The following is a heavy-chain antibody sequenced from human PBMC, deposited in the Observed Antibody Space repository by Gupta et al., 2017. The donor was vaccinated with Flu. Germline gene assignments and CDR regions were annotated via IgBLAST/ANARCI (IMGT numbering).Heavy chain of an antibody. CDR1: GYTFTSYY. V-gene: IGHV1-46*01. Sequence: QVQLVQSGAEVKKPGASVKVSCKASGYTFTSYYMHWVRQAPGQGLEWMGIINPSGGSTSYAQKFQGRVTMTRDTSTSTVYMELSSLRSEDTAVYYCAREMTMGDFWSGKRSGWFDPWGQGTLVTVSS. CDR2: INPSGGST. D-gene: IGHD3-3*01. J-gene: IGHJ5*02. CDR3: AREMTMGDFWSGKRSGWFDP.